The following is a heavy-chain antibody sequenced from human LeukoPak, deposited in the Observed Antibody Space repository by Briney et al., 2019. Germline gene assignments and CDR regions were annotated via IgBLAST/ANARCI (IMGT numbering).Heavy chain of an antibody. CDR3: ARDRSYYTFDY. CDR2: LHHSGST. CDR1: GYSISTDYH. Sequence: SETMSLTSAVSGYSISTDYHWGWIRQPPGKGLEWIGALHHSGSTYYNPSRKSRVTTSVDTSKNQVSLKLNSVTAADTAVYYCARDRSYYTFDYWGQGTLVVVSA. V-gene: IGHV4-38-2*02. J-gene: IGHJ4*02. D-gene: IGHD3-10*01.